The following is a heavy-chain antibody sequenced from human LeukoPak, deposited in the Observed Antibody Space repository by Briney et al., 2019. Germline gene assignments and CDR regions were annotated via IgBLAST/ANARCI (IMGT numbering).Heavy chain of an antibody. Sequence: GGALRLSCAAPGFTFSSYWMSWVRPASGKGLEWVANIKQDGSEKYYVDSVEGRFTISRDNAKNSLYLQMNSLRAEDTGVYYCSRDQLRYLDYWGQGTLVTVSS. V-gene: IGHV3-7*01. J-gene: IGHJ4*02. CDR3: SRDQLRYLDY. D-gene: IGHD3-9*01. CDR2: IKQDGSEK. CDR1: GFTFSSYW.